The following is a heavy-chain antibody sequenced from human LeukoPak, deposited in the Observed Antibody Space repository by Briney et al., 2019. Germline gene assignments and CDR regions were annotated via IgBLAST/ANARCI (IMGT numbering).Heavy chain of an antibody. Sequence: PGGSLRLSCAASGFTFSSYWMSWVRQAPGKGLEWVANIKQNGSEKYYVDSVKGRFTISRDNAKNSLYLQMNSLRAEDTAVYYCARVAHYYHLDQWGQGTLVTVSS. CDR3: ARVAHYYHLDQ. D-gene: IGHD1-26*01. CDR2: IKQNGSEK. J-gene: IGHJ4*02. V-gene: IGHV3-7*01. CDR1: GFTFSSYW.